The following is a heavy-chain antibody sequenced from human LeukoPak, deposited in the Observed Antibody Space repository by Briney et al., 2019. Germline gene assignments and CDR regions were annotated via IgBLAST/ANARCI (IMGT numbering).Heavy chain of an antibody. D-gene: IGHD5-18*01. CDR1: GFTFSSYE. CDR3: ARLDTSLQFDY. Sequence: GGSLRLXCAASGFTFSSYEMNWVRLAPGKGLESVSYISSSGSTIYYADSVKGRFTISRDNAKNSLYLQMNSLRAEDTAAYYCARLDTSLQFDYWGQGTLVTVSS. CDR2: ISSSGSTI. J-gene: IGHJ4*02. V-gene: IGHV3-48*03.